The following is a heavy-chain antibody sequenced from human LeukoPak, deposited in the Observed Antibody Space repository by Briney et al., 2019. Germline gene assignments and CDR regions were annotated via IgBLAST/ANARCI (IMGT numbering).Heavy chain of an antibody. Sequence: GGSLRLSCVASGFTFSSYSMNWVRQAPGKGVEWLSYISRGSSTIYYADSVKGRFTLSRVNAKNSLYLQMNSMRDEGTAVYYCARSLYCSDTLCYAYWGEGTLVTVYS. V-gene: IGHV3-48*02. D-gene: IGHD2-2*01. CDR3: ARSLYCSDTLCYAY. CDR1: GFTFSSYS. CDR2: ISRGSSTI. J-gene: IGHJ4*02.